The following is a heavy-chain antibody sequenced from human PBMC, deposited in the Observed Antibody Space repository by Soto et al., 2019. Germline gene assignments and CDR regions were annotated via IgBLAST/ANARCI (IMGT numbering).Heavy chain of an antibody. CDR3: AKDHPYSSGWYYFDY. V-gene: IGHV3-23*01. CDR1: GFTFSSYA. CDR2: ISGSGGST. Sequence: PGGSLRISFAASGFTFSSYAMSWVRQAPGKGLEWVSAISGSGGSTYYADSVKGRFTIPRDNSKNTLYLQMNSLRAEDTAVYYCAKDHPYSSGWYYFDYWGQGTLVTVSS. J-gene: IGHJ4*02. D-gene: IGHD6-19*01.